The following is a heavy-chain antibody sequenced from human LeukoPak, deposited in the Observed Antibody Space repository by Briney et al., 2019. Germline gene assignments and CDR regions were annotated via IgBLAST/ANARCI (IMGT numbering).Heavy chain of an antibody. D-gene: IGHD3-22*01. CDR2: INHSGST. J-gene: IGHJ6*03. Sequence: SETLSLTCAVYGESFGGYYWSWIRQPPGKGLEWIGEINHSGSTNYNPSLKSRVTISVDTSKNQFSLKLSSVTAADTAVYYCARTPLDSSGYYYGYYYYYMDVWGKGTTVTVSS. CDR1: GESFGGYY. V-gene: IGHV4-34*01. CDR3: ARTPLDSSGYYYGYYYYYMDV.